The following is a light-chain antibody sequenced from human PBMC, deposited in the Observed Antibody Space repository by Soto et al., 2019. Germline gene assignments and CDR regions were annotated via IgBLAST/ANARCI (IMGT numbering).Light chain of an antibody. CDR3: QQRSTWPLFT. CDR1: QTVSRY. V-gene: IGKV3-11*01. J-gene: IGKJ4*01. Sequence: VLTQSPATLFLSPGERATLCCRASQTVSRYLAWYQQKPGQAPRLLIYYASNRATGIPARFSGSGSGTDYTLTISSLEPEDFAVYYCQQRSTWPLFTFGGGTKVEI. CDR2: YAS.